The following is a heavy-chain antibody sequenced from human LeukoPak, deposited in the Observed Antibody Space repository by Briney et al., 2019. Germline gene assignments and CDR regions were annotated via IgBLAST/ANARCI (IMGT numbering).Heavy chain of an antibody. CDR1: GYTFTDYY. CDR3: ARADSDAFDI. CDR2: INPNSGDT. V-gene: IGHV1-2*02. J-gene: IGHJ3*02. Sequence: GASVKVSCKASGYTFTDYYMHWVRQAPGQGLEWMGWINPNSGDTNYAQKFQGRVTMTRDKSISIAYMELSRLRSDDTAVYYCARADSDAFDIWGQGTMVTVSS.